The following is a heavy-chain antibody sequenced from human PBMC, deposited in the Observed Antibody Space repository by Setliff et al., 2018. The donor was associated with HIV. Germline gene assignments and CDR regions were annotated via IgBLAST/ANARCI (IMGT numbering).Heavy chain of an antibody. D-gene: IGHD5-18*01. Sequence: PGGSLRLSCAASGFTFNNYWMAWVRQAPGKGLEWVGNIKQDGSKAYYMDSVKGRFTISRDNPKNSLYLQMTSLRAEDTAVYYCARDDSNGNTDAFDIWGQGTTVTVSS. J-gene: IGHJ3*02. CDR2: IKQDGSKA. V-gene: IGHV3-7*03. CDR1: GFTFNNYW. CDR3: ARDDSNGNTDAFDI.